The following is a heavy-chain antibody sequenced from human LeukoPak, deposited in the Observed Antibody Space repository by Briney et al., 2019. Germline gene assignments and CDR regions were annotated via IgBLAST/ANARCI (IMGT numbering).Heavy chain of an antibody. CDR2: ISGSGGST. V-gene: IGHV3-23*01. J-gene: IGHJ6*03. D-gene: IGHD6-19*01. Sequence: GGSLRLSCAASGFTFSSYAMSWVRQAPGKGLEWVSAISGSGGSTYYADSVKGRFTICRDNSKNTLYLQMNSLRAEDTAVYYCAKGAVAGSYYYYYMDVWGKGTTVTVSS. CDR3: AKGAVAGSYYYYYMDV. CDR1: GFTFSSYA.